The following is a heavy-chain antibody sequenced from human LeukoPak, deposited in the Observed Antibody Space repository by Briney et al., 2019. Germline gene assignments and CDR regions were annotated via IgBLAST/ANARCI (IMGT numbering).Heavy chain of an antibody. V-gene: IGHV3-21*01. CDR2: ISNSSSYI. CDR1: GFTFSSYS. Sequence: GGSLRLSCAASGFTFSSYSMNCVRQAPGKGLEGFSSISNSSSYIYYADSVKGRFTISRDNAKNSLYLQMNSLRAEDTAVYYCARDPRIAAAADPYWGQGTLVTVSS. J-gene: IGHJ4*02. D-gene: IGHD6-13*01. CDR3: ARDPRIAAAADPY.